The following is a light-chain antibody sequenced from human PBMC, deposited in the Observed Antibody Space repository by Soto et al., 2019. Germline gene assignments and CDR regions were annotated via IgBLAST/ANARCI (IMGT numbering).Light chain of an antibody. CDR2: EGS. CDR1: SSDVGSYNL. J-gene: IGLJ2*01. V-gene: IGLV2-23*01. Sequence: QSVLTQPASVSGSPGQSITISCTGTSSDVGSYNLVSWYQQHPGKAPKLMIYEGSKRPSGVSNRFSGSKSGNTASLTISGLQTEDEADYYCCSYAGSSTHVVFGEGTKLTVL. CDR3: CSYAGSSTHVV.